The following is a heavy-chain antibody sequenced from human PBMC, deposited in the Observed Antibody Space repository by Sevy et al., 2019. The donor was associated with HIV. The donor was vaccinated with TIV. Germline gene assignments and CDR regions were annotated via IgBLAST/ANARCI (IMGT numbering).Heavy chain of an antibody. J-gene: IGHJ1*01. D-gene: IGHD6-19*01. V-gene: IGHV3-15*01. CDR3: TTDYSSGWSEYFQH. Sequence: GGSLRLSCAASGFTFSNACMSWVRQAPGKGLEWVGRIKSKTDGGTTEYAAPVKGRFTIARDDSKNTLYLQMNSLKTEDTAGYYCTTDYSSGWSEYFQHWGQGTLVTVSS. CDR2: IKSKTDGGTT. CDR1: GFTFSNAC.